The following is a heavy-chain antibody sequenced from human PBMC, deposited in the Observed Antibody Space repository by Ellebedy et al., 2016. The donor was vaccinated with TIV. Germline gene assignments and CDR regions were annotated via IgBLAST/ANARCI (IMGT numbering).Heavy chain of an antibody. CDR3: ATERHVEMATILTDAFDI. CDR2: IIPILAIA. V-gene: IGHV1-69*04. CDR1: GGTFSSYA. Sequence: AASVKVSCQASGGTFSSYAISWVRQAPGQGLEWMGRIIPILAIADYSQKFQGRVTITADKSTSTAYLELSSLRSEDTAVYYCATERHVEMATILTDAFDIWGQGTMVTVSS. J-gene: IGHJ3*02. D-gene: IGHD5-24*01.